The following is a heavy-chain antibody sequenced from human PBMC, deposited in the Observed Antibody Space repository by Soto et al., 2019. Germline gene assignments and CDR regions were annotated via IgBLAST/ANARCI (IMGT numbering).Heavy chain of an antibody. CDR2: IYYSGST. D-gene: IGHD3-10*01. CDR3: ARRITMVRGVIYAFDI. J-gene: IGHJ3*02. V-gene: IGHV4-39*01. CDR1: GGSISSSSYY. Sequence: NPSETLSLTCTVSGGSISSSSYYWGWIRQPPGKGLEWIGSIYYSGSTYYNPSLKSRVTISVDTSKNQFSLKLSSVTAADTAVYYCARRITMVRGVIYAFDIWGQGTMVTVSS.